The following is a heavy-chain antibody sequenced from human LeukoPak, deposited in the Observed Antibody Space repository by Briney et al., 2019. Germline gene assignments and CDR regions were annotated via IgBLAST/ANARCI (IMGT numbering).Heavy chain of an antibody. D-gene: IGHD5-18*01. V-gene: IGHV3-9*01. CDR2: ISWNSGSI. CDR3: ARDLGYASPDAFDI. CDR1: GFTFDDYA. Sequence: PGGSLRLSCAASGFTFDDYAMHWVRQAPGKGLEWVSGISWNSGSIGYADSVKGRFTISRDNAKNSLYLQMNSLRAEDTAVYYCARDLGYASPDAFDIWGQGTMVTVSS. J-gene: IGHJ3*02.